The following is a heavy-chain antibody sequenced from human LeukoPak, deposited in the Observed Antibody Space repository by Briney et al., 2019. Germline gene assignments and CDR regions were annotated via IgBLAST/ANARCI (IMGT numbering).Heavy chain of an antibody. J-gene: IGHJ4*02. D-gene: IGHD3-10*01. CDR3: ARVGDGSGSYSYDY. V-gene: IGHV4-61*01. Sequence: PSETLSLTCTVSGGSISSSYYWSWIRQPPGKGLEWIGYIYYSGSTNYNPSLKSRVTISVDTSKNQFSLKLSSVTAADTAVYYCARVGDGSGSYSYDYWGQGTLVTVSS. CDR1: GGSISSSYY. CDR2: IYYSGST.